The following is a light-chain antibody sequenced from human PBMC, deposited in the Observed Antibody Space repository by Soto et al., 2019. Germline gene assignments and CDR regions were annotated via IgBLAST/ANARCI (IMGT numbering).Light chain of an antibody. CDR3: QQHSKWPIT. CDR2: GIS. Sequence: EIVMTQSPGTLSLSPGETATLSCRASQSVDSNDLAWYQQKPGQAPRLLVYGISTRATDIPARFSGSGSGTEFTLTISSLQSEDFGIYYCQQHSKWPITFGQGTRLEIK. J-gene: IGKJ5*01. CDR1: QSVDSN. V-gene: IGKV3-15*01.